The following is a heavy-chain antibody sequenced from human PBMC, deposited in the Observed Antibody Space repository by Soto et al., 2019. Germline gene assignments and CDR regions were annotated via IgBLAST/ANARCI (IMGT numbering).Heavy chain of an antibody. CDR1: GFTFSSYA. V-gene: IGHV3-23*01. CDR2: ISGSGGST. J-gene: IGHJ4*02. D-gene: IGHD3-22*01. CDR3: AKDRDTMIVVAQGGY. Sequence: GGSLRLSCAASGFTFSSYAVSWVRQAPGKGLEWVSAISGSGGSTYYADSVKGRFTISRDNSKNTLYLQMNSLRAEDTAVYYCAKDRDTMIVVAQGGYWGQGTLVTVSS.